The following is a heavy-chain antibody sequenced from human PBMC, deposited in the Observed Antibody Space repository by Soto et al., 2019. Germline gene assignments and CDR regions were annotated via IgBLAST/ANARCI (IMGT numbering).Heavy chain of an antibody. CDR3: AREAYYSDSSGRDAFDI. D-gene: IGHD3-22*01. J-gene: IGHJ3*02. CDR2: IYYSGST. Sequence: QVQLQESGPGLVKPSQTLSLTCTVSGGSISSGDYYWSWIRQPPGKGLEWIGYIYYSGSTYYNPSLERRVTISVDTSMNQFALKLSSVTAADTAVYYCAREAYYSDSSGRDAFDIWGQGTMVTVSS. V-gene: IGHV4-30-4*01. CDR1: GGSISSGDYY.